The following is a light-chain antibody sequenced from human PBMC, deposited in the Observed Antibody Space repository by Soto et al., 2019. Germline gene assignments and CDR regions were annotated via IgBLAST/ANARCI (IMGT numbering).Light chain of an antibody. Sequence: QSVLTQPPSVSGAPGQRVTISCTGSSSNIGAGYDVHWYQQLPGTAPKLPIYGNSNRPSGVPDRFSGSKSGPSASLAITGLQAEDEADYYCQSYDSSLSGVVFGGGTKLTVL. V-gene: IGLV1-40*01. J-gene: IGLJ2*01. CDR2: GNS. CDR3: QSYDSSLSGVV. CDR1: SSNIGAGYD.